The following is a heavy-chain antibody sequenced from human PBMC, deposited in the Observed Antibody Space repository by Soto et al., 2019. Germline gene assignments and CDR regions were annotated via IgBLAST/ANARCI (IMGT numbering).Heavy chain of an antibody. CDR1: GYTFTSYA. J-gene: IGHJ4*02. V-gene: IGHV1-3*01. CDR3: ATNNPRIFGVVPPRDY. CDR2: INAGNGNT. Sequence: GASVKVSCKASGYTFTSYAMHWVRQAPGQRLEWMGWINAGNGNTKYSQKFQGRVTMTEDTSTDTAYMELSSLRSEDTAVYYCATNNPRIFGVVPPRDYWGQGTLVTVSS. D-gene: IGHD3-3*01.